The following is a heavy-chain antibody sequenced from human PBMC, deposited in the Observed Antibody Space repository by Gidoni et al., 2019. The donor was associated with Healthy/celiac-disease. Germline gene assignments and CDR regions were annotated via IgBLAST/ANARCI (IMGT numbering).Heavy chain of an antibody. CDR2: IYTSGST. CDR3: ARDDIGVETTDGYYGMDV. V-gene: IGHV4-61*02. D-gene: IGHD2-21*01. CDR1: GGSISSGSYY. J-gene: IGHJ6*02. Sequence: QVQLQESGPGLVKPSQTLSLTCTVSGGSISSGSYYWSWIRPPAGKGLEWIGRIYTSGSTNYNPSLKSRVTISVDTSKNQFSLKLSSVTAADTAVYYCARDDIGVETTDGYYGMDVWGQGTTVTVSS.